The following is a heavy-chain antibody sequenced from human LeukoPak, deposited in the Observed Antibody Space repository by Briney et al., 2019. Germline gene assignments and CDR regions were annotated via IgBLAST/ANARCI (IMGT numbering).Heavy chain of an antibody. CDR1: GFTFSSYA. Sequence: GGSLRLSCAASGFTFSSYAMSWVRQAPGRGLEWVSAISGSGGSTYYADSVKGRFTISRDNSKNTLYLQMDSLRAEDTAVYYCAKASAMIVVVSKHFDYWGQGTLVTVSS. CDR3: AKASAMIVVVSKHFDY. J-gene: IGHJ4*02. CDR2: ISGSGGST. V-gene: IGHV3-23*01. D-gene: IGHD3-22*01.